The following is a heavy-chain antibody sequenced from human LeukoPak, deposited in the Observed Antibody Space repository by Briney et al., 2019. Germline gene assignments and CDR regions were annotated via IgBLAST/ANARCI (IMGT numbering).Heavy chain of an antibody. V-gene: IGHV3-30*18. D-gene: IGHD7-27*01. J-gene: IGHJ4*02. Sequence: GGSLRLSCAASGFTFDDYAMHWVRQAPGKGLGWVAVISYDGSNKYYADSVKGRFTISRDNSKNTLYLQMNSLRAEDTAVYYCAKGTGKFDYWGQGTLVTVSS. CDR1: GFTFDDYA. CDR2: ISYDGSNK. CDR3: AKGTGKFDY.